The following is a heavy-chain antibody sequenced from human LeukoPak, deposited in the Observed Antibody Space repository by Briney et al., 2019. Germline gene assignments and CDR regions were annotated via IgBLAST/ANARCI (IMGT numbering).Heavy chain of an antibody. D-gene: IGHD6-19*01. Sequence: GGSLRLSCVASGFTFSDYYMSWIRQAPGKGLEWLSYISSSGSPISYADSVKGRFTISRDNSKNTLYLQMNSLRAEDTAVYYCARDRKGEYSSGWYNFDYWGQGTLVTVSS. J-gene: IGHJ4*02. V-gene: IGHV3-11*04. CDR2: ISSSGSPI. CDR1: GFTFSDYY. CDR3: ARDRKGEYSSGWYNFDY.